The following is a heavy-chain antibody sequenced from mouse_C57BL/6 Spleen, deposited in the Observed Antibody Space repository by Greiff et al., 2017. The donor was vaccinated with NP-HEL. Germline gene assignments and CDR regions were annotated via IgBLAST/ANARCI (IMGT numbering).Heavy chain of an antibody. Sequence: QVQLQQPGAELVKPGASVKLSCKASGYTFTSYWMQWVKQRPGQGLEWIGEIDPSDSYTNYNQKFKGKATLTVDTSSSTAYMQLSSLTSEDSAVYYCAREERYYGYDYWGQGTTLTVSS. V-gene: IGHV1-50*01. CDR1: GYTFTSYW. CDR3: AREERYYGYDY. J-gene: IGHJ2*01. D-gene: IGHD2-2*01. CDR2: IDPSDSYT.